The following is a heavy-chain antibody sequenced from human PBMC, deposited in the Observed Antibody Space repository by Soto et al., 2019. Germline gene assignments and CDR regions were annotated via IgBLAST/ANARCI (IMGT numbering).Heavy chain of an antibody. CDR2: IYYSGST. J-gene: IGHJ6*03. D-gene: IGHD2-2*01. Sequence: SETLSLTCTVSGGSISSYYWSWIRQPPGKGLEWIGYIYYSGSTNYNPSLKSRVTISVDTSKNQFSLKLSSVTAADTAGYYCARKGYCSSTSCYGRYYYYMDVWGKGTTVTVSS. V-gene: IGHV4-59*08. CDR1: GGSISSYY. CDR3: ARKGYCSSTSCYGRYYYYMDV.